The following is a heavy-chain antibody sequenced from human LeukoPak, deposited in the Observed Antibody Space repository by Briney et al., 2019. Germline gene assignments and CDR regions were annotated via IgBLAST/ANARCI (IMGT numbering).Heavy chain of an antibody. J-gene: IGHJ4*02. CDR3: ARDLSDLLFDY. Sequence: GGSLRLSCAASGFTFSSYSMNWVRQAPGKGLEWVSSISNSSSYIYYADSVKGRFTISRDNAKNSLYLQMNSLRAEDTAVYYCARDLSDLLFDYWGQGTLVTVSS. CDR1: GFTFSSYS. V-gene: IGHV3-21*01. CDR2: ISNSSSYI.